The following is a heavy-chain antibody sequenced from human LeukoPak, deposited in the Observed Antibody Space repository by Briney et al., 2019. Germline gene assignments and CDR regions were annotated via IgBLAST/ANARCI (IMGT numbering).Heavy chain of an antibody. CDR1: GGSFSGYY. Sequence: PSETLSLTCAVYGGSFSGYYWSWIRQPPGKGLEWIGEINHSGSTNYNPSLKSRVTISVDTSKNQFFLKLSSVTAADTAVYYCARGDGSSGWPYYYYGMDVWGQGTTVTVSS. CDR3: ARGDGSSGWPYYYYGMDV. V-gene: IGHV4-34*01. CDR2: INHSGST. J-gene: IGHJ6*02. D-gene: IGHD6-19*01.